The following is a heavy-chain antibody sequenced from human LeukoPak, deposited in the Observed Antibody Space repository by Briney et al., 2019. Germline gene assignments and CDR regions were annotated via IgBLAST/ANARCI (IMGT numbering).Heavy chain of an antibody. V-gene: IGHV1-18*01. Sequence: ASVKLSCKASGYTFTRYGTSWVRQGPGQGLEWMGWISVSNRNTNYAQKFVGTFTMTADTSTSTAYMELRSLTSDDTAVYYCARSGRGTYYYFDVWSQGTLVTVSS. CDR2: ISVSNRNT. J-gene: IGHJ4*02. CDR3: ARSGRGTYYYFDV. D-gene: IGHD5-12*01. CDR1: GYTFTRYG.